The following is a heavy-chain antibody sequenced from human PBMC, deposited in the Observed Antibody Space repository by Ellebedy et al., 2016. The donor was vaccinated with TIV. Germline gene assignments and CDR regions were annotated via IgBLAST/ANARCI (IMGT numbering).Heavy chain of an antibody. J-gene: IGHJ4*02. D-gene: IGHD3-3*01. CDR1: GFTFSSYG. Sequence: GESLKISXAASGFTFSSYGMHWVRQAPGKGLEWVAVIWYDGSNKYYADSVKGRFTISRDNSKNTLYLQMNSLRAEDTAVYYCAKSYDFWSGYLDYWGQGTLVTVSS. V-gene: IGHV3-33*06. CDR3: AKSYDFWSGYLDY. CDR2: IWYDGSNK.